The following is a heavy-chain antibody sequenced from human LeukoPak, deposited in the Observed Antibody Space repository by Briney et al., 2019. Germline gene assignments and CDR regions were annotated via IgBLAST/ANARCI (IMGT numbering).Heavy chain of an antibody. J-gene: IGHJ4*02. CDR2: IWYDGSNK. CDR1: GFTFSDYY. Sequence: PGGSLRLSCAASGFTFSDYYMSWVRQAPGKGLEWVAVIWYDGSNKYYADSVKGRFTISRDNSKNTLYLQMNSLRAEDTAVYYCAREAYYYDSSGYYLPDYWGQGTLVTVSS. CDR3: AREAYYYDSSGYYLPDY. D-gene: IGHD3-22*01. V-gene: IGHV3-33*08.